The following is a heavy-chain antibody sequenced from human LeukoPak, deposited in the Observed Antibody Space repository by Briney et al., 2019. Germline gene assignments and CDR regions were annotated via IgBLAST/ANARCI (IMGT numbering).Heavy chain of an antibody. V-gene: IGHV4-59*01. CDR3: ARVVGDYIDY. Sequence: SETLSLTCSVSGGSISGYYWSWIRQSPGKGLEYIGYIYHSGSTNYNPSLKSRVTILIDTSENKFSLKLSSVTAADTAMYYCARVVGDYIDYWGQGTLVTVSS. CDR2: IYHSGST. CDR1: GGSISGYY. D-gene: IGHD1-26*01. J-gene: IGHJ4*02.